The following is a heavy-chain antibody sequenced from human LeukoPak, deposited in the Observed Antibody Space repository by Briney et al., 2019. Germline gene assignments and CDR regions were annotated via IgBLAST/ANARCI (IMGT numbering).Heavy chain of an antibody. V-gene: IGHV3-23*01. J-gene: IGHJ4*02. CDR2: ISGGGGTT. D-gene: IGHD1-26*01. CDR1: GFTFSSYA. Sequence: GGSLRLSCAASGFTFSSYAMHWVRQAPGKGLEWVSAISGGGGTTYYADSVKGRFTISRDNSKNTLYLQVNSLRAEDTAVYYCAKDKSFSGYSVYWGQGTLVTVSS. CDR3: AKDKSFSGYSVY.